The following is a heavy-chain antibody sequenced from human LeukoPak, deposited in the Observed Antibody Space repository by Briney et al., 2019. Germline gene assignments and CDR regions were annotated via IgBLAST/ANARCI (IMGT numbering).Heavy chain of an antibody. CDR1: GGTFSSYA. Sequence: GASVKVSCKASGGTFSSYAISWVRQAPGQGLEWMGRIIPIFGTANYAQKFQGRVTITTDESTSTAYMELSSLRSEDTAVYYCARAPPYYYDSSGYYSGPSAEYFQHWGQGTLVTVSS. V-gene: IGHV1-69*05. J-gene: IGHJ1*01. CDR2: IIPIFGTA. CDR3: ARAPPYYYDSSGYYSGPSAEYFQH. D-gene: IGHD3-22*01.